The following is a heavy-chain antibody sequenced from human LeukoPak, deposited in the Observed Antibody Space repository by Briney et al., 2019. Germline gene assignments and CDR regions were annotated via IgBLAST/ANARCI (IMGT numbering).Heavy chain of an antibody. V-gene: IGHV4-59*01. CDR2: IYYSGST. CDR1: GGSISSYY. J-gene: IGHJ5*02. D-gene: IGHD3-22*01. CDR3: ARPIITNDLWFDP. Sequence: SETLSLTCTVSGGSISSYYWCWIRQPPGKGLEWIGYIYYSGSTNYNPSLKSRVTISVDTSKNQFSLKLSSVTAADTAVYYCARPIITNDLWFDPWGQGTLVTVSS.